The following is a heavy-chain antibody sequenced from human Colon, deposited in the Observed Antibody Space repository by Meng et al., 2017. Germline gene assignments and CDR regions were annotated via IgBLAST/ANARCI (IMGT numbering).Heavy chain of an antibody. J-gene: IGHJ4*02. V-gene: IGHV3-7*01. Sequence: GGSLRLSCEASTSTFENYYMTWVRQAPGKGLEWVANIRQDSSDKHYADSVKGRFTISRDNAKKSLYLQMDSLRAEDTAVYYCASADRGNWGQGTLVTVSS. CDR2: IRQDSSDK. CDR3: ASADRGN. CDR1: TSTFENYY.